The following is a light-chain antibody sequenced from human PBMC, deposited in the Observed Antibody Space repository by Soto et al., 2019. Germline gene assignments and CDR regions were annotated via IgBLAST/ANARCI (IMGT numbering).Light chain of an antibody. CDR2: DVS. CDR3: ASYASGNTVL. Sequence: QSALTQPASVSVSPGQSITISCTGTSSDIGGYNYVSWYQQHPGKAPKLMIYDVSDRPSGVSNRFSGSHSGNTTSLTLSGLQTEDEADYNCASYASGNTVLFGGGTKLTVL. J-gene: IGLJ2*01. CDR1: SSDIGGYNY. V-gene: IGLV2-14*03.